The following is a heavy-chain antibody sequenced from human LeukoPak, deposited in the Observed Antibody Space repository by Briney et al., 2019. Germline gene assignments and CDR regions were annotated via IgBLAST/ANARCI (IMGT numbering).Heavy chain of an antibody. V-gene: IGHV1-69*13. CDR1: GGTFSSYA. Sequence: GASVKVSCKASGGTFSSYAISWVRQAPGQGLEWMGGIIPIFGTANYAQKFRGRVTITADESTSTAYMELSSLRSEDTAVYYCARFQYYYYGMDVWGQGTTVTVSS. CDR3: ARFQYYYYGMDV. CDR2: IIPIFGTA. J-gene: IGHJ6*02.